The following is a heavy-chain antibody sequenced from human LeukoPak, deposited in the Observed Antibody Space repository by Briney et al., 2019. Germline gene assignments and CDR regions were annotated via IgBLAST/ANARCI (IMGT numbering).Heavy chain of an antibody. D-gene: IGHD1-26*01. J-gene: IGHJ4*02. CDR1: GGSISSYY. CDR2: IYYSGSA. V-gene: IGHV4-59*08. Sequence: SSETLSLTCTVSGGSISSYYWSWIRQPPGKGLEWIGYIYYSGSANYNPSLKSRVTISVDTSKNQFSLRLSSVTAADTAVYYCATQILLRHYYWGQGTLVTVSS. CDR3: ATQILLRHYY.